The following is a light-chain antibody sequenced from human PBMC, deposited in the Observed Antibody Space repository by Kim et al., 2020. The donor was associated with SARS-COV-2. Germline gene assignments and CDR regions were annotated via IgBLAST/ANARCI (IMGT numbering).Light chain of an antibody. CDR2: QNT. J-gene: IGLJ3*02. Sequence: SYELTQPPSVSVSPGQAASISCSGDMLGNKYACWYQQKPGQSPVLVIYQNTKRPSGLPERFSGSNSGNTATLTISGTQAMDEADYYCQAWDSSTSDWVFG. V-gene: IGLV3-1*01. CDR1: MLGNKY. CDR3: QAWDSSTSDWV.